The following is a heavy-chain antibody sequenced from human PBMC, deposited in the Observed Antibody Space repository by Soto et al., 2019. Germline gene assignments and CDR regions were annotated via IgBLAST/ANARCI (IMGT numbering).Heavy chain of an antibody. CDR1: GFTFNNYS. CDR3: VREGGGRYSHGSFDL. J-gene: IGHJ3*01. D-gene: IGHD6-19*01. CDR2: ISGSGVSA. Sequence: PGGSLRLSCTTSGFTFNNYSINWVRQAPWKGLEWVSFISGSGVSAYYADSVQGRFTISRDNSRNTLYLQMNSLRAEDTAIYSCVREGGGRYSHGSFDLLGRGTKVTVSS. V-gene: IGHV3-23*01.